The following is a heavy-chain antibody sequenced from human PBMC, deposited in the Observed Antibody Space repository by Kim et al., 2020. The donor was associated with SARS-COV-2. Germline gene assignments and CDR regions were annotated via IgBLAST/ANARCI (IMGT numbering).Heavy chain of an antibody. V-gene: IGHV7-4-1*02. CDR2: P. D-gene: IGHD6-19*01. Sequence: PTYAQGFTGRFVFSLDTSVRTAYLQISSLKAEDTAVYYCAREGGWYWFDPWGQGTLVTVSS. J-gene: IGHJ5*02. CDR3: AREGGWYWFDP.